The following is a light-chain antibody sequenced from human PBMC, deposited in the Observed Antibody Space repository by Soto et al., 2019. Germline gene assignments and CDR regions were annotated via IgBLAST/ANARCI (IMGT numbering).Light chain of an antibody. V-gene: IGKV1-39*01. CDR3: QQSSSTPQT. CDR2: VAS. CDR1: QSISKY. Sequence: DIQMTQSPSSLSAYVGDRVTITCRASQSISKYLSRYQQKPGKAPKLLINVASTLQSGVPSRFSGSGSGTDFTLAISSLQPEDFATYYRQQSSSTPQTFGGGTKVDIK. J-gene: IGKJ4*01.